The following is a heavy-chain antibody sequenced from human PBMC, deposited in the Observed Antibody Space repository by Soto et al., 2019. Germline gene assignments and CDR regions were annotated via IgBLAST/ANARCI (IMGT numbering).Heavy chain of an antibody. CDR3: VADDYVTAGAGHLLGYYYYMDV. D-gene: IGHD3-16*01. CDR2: IRSKAYGGTT. Sequence: GGSLRLSCTASGFTFGDYAMSWFRQAPGKGLEWVGFIRSKAYGGTTEYAASVKGRFTISRDDSKSIAYLQMNSLKTEDTAVYYCVADDYVTAGAGHLLGYYYYMDVWGKGTTVTVSS. J-gene: IGHJ6*03. CDR1: GFTFGDYA. V-gene: IGHV3-49*03.